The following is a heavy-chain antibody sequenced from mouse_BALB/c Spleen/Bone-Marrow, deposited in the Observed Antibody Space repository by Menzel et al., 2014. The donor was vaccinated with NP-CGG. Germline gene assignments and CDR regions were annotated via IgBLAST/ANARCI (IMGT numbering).Heavy chain of an antibody. Sequence: ESGPGLVRPSQSLSLTCTVTGYSITSDYAWNWIRQFPGNKLEWMGYIGYSDSTSYNPSLKSRISITRDTSKNQFFLQLNSVTAEDTATCYCARSNYYGSSYCYFDYWGQGTTLTVSS. D-gene: IGHD1-1*01. CDR1: GYSITSDYA. CDR3: ARSNYYGSSYCYFDY. V-gene: IGHV3-2*02. CDR2: IGYSDST. J-gene: IGHJ2*01.